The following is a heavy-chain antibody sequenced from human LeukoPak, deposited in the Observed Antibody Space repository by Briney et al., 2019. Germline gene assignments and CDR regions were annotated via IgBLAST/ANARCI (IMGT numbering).Heavy chain of an antibody. V-gene: IGHV3-74*01. Sequence: GGSLRLSCAASGFTFSSFWMHWVRHVPGKGLVWVSGINSDGSSTSYADSVKGRFTISRDNAKSTLYVQMNSLRDEDTAIYYCARGGYGAHMGWGQGTLVTVSS. J-gene: IGHJ4*02. CDR3: ARGGYGAHMG. D-gene: IGHD4-17*01. CDR1: GFTFSSFW. CDR2: INSDGSST.